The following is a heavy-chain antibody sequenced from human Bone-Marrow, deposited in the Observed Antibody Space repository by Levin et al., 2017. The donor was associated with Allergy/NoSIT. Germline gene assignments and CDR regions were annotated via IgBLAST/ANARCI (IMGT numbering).Heavy chain of an antibody. CDR2: IYYSGTT. CDR3: ARERELGFNDY. Sequence: SQTLSLTCTVSGGAIATTGHFWGWLRQPPGKGLEWIGTIYYSGTTYYNPSLKSRVTISVDTSKNQFSLNLNSVTAADTAVYYCARERELGFNDYWGLGSLVTVSS. J-gene: IGHJ4*02. CDR1: GGAIATTGHF. V-gene: IGHV4-39*02. D-gene: IGHD7-27*01.